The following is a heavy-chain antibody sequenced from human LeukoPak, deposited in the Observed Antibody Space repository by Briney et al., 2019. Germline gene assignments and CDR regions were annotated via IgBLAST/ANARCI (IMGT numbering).Heavy chain of an antibody. D-gene: IGHD4-17*01. CDR2: IYYSGST. CDR3: ARSYGDFHFDY. V-gene: IGHV4-31*03. J-gene: IGHJ4*02. Sequence: SETLSLTCTVSGGSISSGVYYWSWIRQHPGKGLEWIGYIYYSGSTYYNPSLKSRVTISVDTSKNQFSLKLSSVTAADTAVYYCARSYGDFHFDYWGQGTLVTVSS. CDR1: GGSISSGVYY.